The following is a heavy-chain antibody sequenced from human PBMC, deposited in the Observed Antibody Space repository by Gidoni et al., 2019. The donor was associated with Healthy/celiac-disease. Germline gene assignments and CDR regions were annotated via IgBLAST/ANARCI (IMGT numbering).Heavy chain of an antibody. V-gene: IGHV3-15*01. CDR3: TTDLVVVVPAAIVYWFDP. CDR1: AFTFSNAW. J-gene: IGHJ5*02. D-gene: IGHD2-2*01. CDR2: IKSKTDGGTT. Sequence: EVQLVESGGGLVKPGGSLRLSCAAYAFTFSNAWMSWVRQARGKGLEWVGRIKSKTDGGTTDYAAPVKGRFTISRDDSKNTLYLQMNSLKTEDTAVYYCTTDLVVVVPAAIVYWFDPWGQGTLVTVSS.